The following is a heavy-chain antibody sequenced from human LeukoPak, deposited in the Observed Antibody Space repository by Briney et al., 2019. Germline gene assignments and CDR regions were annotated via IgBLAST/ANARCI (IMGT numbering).Heavy chain of an antibody. CDR1: GGSISSSSYY. CDR2: IYYSGST. V-gene: IGHV4-61*05. CDR3: ARVNGSDYVWGSYRLIWFDP. J-gene: IGHJ5*02. D-gene: IGHD3-16*02. Sequence: SETLSLTCTVSGGSISSSSYYWGWLRQPPGKGLEWIGYIYYSGSTNYHPSLKSRVTISVDTYKNQLSLKLSSVTAADTAVYYCARVNGSDYVWGSYRLIWFDPWGQGTVVSVSS.